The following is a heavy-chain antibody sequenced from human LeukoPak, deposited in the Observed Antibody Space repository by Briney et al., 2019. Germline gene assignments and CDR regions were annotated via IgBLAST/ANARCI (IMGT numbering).Heavy chain of an antibody. CDR1: GFTFSNYS. D-gene: IGHD2-2*01. CDR2: ISSRSTYI. V-gene: IGHV3-21*01. J-gene: IGHJ6*03. CDR3: ARGPCCSSTRKKYMDV. Sequence: GGSLRLSCAASGFTFSNYSMNWVRQAPGKGLEWVSSISSRSTYIFYADSVKGRFTISRDNARNSLYLQMNSLRAEDTAVYYCARGPCCSSTRKKYMDVWGKGTTVTVSS.